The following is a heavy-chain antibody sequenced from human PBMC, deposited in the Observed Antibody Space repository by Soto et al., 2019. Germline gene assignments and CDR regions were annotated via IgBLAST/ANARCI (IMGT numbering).Heavy chain of an antibody. Sequence: QVQLVQSGAEVKKPGASVKVSCKASGYTFTSYGISWVRQAPGQGLEWMGWISAYNGNTNYAQKLQGRVTMTTDASTSTAYMELRSLRSDDTAVYYCATGPVYCSGGSCYSAFDYWGQGTLVTVSS. V-gene: IGHV1-18*01. CDR1: GYTFTSYG. J-gene: IGHJ4*02. D-gene: IGHD2-15*01. CDR2: ISAYNGNT. CDR3: ATGPVYCSGGSCYSAFDY.